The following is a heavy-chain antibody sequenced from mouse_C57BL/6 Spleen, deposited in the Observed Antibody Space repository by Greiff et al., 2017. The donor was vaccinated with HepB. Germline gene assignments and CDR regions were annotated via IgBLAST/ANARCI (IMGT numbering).Heavy chain of an antibody. CDR3: AREAYYAFDY. CDR2: ISYDGSN. V-gene: IGHV3-6*01. CDR1: GYSITSGYY. D-gene: IGHD1-1*01. J-gene: IGHJ2*01. Sequence: ESGPGLVKPSQSLSLTCSVTGYSITSGYYWNWIRQFPGNKLEWMGYISYDGSNNYNPSLKNRISITRDTSKNQFFLKLNSVTTEDTATYYCAREAYYAFDYWGQGTTLTVSS.